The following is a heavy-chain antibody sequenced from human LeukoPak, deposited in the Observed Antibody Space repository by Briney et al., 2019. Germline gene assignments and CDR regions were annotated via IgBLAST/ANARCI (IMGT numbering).Heavy chain of an antibody. V-gene: IGHV3-7*01. CDR3: ARGHYYFDY. CDR2: IKQDGSEK. Sequence: GGSLRLSCAASGFTFNTFWMSWVRQAPGKGLEWVANIKQDGSEKYYVDSVKGRFTIARDSAMNSLYLQMNSLRGEDTAVYYCARGHYYFDYWGQGTLATVSS. CDR1: GFTFNTFW. J-gene: IGHJ4*02.